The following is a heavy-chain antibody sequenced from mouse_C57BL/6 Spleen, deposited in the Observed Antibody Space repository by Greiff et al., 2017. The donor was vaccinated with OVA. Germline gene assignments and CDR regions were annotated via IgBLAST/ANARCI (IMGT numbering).Heavy chain of an antibody. CDR2: IYPRSGNT. D-gene: IGHD1-1*01. V-gene: IGHV1-81*01. CDR3: ARGYYGSRDFDY. J-gene: IGHJ2*01. CDR1: GYTFTSYG. Sequence: QVQLQQSGAELARPGASVKLSCKASGYTFTSYGISWVKQRTGQGLEWIGEIYPRSGNTYYNEKFKGKATLTADKSSSTAYMELRSLTSEDSAVYFCARGYYGSRDFDYWGQGTTLTVSS.